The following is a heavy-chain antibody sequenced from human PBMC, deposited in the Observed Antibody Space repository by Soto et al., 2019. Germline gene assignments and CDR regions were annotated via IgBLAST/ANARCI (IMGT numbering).Heavy chain of an antibody. CDR2: ITDSGSDT. Sequence: GGSLRLSSAASGFTFNNYAMGWVRQAPGKGLEWVSAITDSGSDTYYVDSVKGRFTISRDNSKNTVYLQMNSLRAEDTALYYCAKLGSSSWSPHYYFDYWGQGTLVTVSS. D-gene: IGHD2-2*01. CDR1: GFTFNNYA. V-gene: IGHV3-23*01. J-gene: IGHJ4*02. CDR3: AKLGSSSWSPHYYFDY.